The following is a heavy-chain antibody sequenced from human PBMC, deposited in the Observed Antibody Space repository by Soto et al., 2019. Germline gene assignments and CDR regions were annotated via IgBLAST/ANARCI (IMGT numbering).Heavy chain of an antibody. Sequence: EVQLVESGGGLVQPGGSLRLSCAASGFTFSAHYMDWVRQAPGKGLAWVGRIKNKANSYTTEYAASVESRFTISREDSQTSLYLQMNSLKTEDTAVYYCARVSLVGPSGGRYFDYWGQGSQVAVSS. D-gene: IGHD1-26*01. J-gene: IGHJ4*02. V-gene: IGHV3-72*01. CDR1: GFTFSAHY. CDR3: ARVSLVGPSGGRYFDY. CDR2: IKNKANSYTT.